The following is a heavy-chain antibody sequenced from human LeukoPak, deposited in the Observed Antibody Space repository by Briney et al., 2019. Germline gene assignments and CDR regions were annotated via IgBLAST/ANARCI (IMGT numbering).Heavy chain of an antibody. V-gene: IGHV1-24*01. J-gene: IGHJ4*02. CDR3: AIPYCGGDCYMYYFDY. CDR1: GYTLTELS. Sequence: GASVKVSCKVSGYTLTELSMHWVRQAPGKGLEWMGGFDPEDGETIYAQKFQGRVTMTRDTSISTAYMELSRLRSDDTAVYYCAIPYCGGDCYMYYFDYWGQGTLVTVSS. CDR2: FDPEDGET. D-gene: IGHD2-21*02.